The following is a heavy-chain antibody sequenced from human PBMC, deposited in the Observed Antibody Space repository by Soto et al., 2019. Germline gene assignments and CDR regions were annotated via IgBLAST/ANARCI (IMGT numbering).Heavy chain of an antibody. Sequence: QVQLVESGGGVVQPGRSLRLSCAASGFTFSSYGMHWVRQAPGKGLEWLAVISYDGSNKYYADSVKGRFTISRDNSKNTLYLQMNSLRAEDTAVYYCAKDLTRSTIGTRYYGMDVWGQGTTVTVSS. D-gene: IGHD1-1*01. V-gene: IGHV3-30*18. CDR1: GFTFSSYG. CDR2: ISYDGSNK. CDR3: AKDLTRSTIGTRYYGMDV. J-gene: IGHJ6*02.